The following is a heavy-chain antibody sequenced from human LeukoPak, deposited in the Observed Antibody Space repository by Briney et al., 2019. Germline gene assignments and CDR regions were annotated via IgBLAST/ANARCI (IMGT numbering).Heavy chain of an antibody. CDR1: GDSVSSNRAA. CDR2: TYYRSKWYN. D-gene: IGHD3-16*01. Sequence: SQTLSLTCAVSGDSVSSNRAAWNWFRQSPSRGLEWLGRTYYRSKWYNDYAVSVKSRITINPDTSKNQFSLQLNSVTPEDTAVYYCARDADAYDAFDIWGQGTMVTVSS. CDR3: ARDADAYDAFDI. V-gene: IGHV6-1*01. J-gene: IGHJ3*02.